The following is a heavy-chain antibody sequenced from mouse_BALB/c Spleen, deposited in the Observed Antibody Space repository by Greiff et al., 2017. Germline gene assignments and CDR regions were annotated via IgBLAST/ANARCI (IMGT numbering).Heavy chain of an antibody. CDR1: GFAFSSYD. D-gene: IGHD2-1*01. CDR2: ISSGGGST. CDR3: AGGNYEYFDV. V-gene: IGHV5-12-1*01. Sequence: EVQRVESGGGLVKPGGSLKLSCAASGFAFSSYDMSWVRQTPEKRLEWVAYISSGGGSTYYPDTVKGRFTISRDNAKNTLYLQMSSLKSEDTAMYYCAGGNYEYFDVWGAGTTVTVSS. J-gene: IGHJ1*01.